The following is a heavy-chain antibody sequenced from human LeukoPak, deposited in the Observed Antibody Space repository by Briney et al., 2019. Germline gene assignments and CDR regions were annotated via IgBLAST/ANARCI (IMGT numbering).Heavy chain of an antibody. V-gene: IGHV4-59*01. J-gene: IGHJ4*02. D-gene: IGHD5-18*01. CDR3: AGGGYSYGLPTTDY. Sequence: KTSETLSLTCTVSGGSISSYYWSWIRQPPGKGLEWIGYMYYSGSTNYNPSLKSRVTISIDTSKNQFSLKLSSVTAADTAVYYCAGGGYSYGLPTTDYWGQGTLVTVSS. CDR1: GGSISSYY. CDR2: MYYSGST.